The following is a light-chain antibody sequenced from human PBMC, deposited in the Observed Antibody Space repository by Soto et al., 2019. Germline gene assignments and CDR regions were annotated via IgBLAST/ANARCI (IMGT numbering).Light chain of an antibody. CDR3: QHYIKVALT. CDR2: GAS. V-gene: IGKV3-15*01. J-gene: IGKJ1*01. CDR1: QSVSSN. Sequence: KTLAPASRRVFKKKRATLSCRASQSVSSNLAWYQQKPGQAPRLLIYGASTRATGIPVRFSGSASVIVLTLTVGGLGLGYLHVCYCQHYIKVALTFGQGTRVDIK.